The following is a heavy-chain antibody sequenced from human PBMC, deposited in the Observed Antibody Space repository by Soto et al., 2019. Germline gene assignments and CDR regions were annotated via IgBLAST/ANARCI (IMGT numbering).Heavy chain of an antibody. D-gene: IGHD6-6*01. J-gene: IGHJ4*02. CDR3: VRGLASGDY. V-gene: IGHV1-46*03. CDR1: GYTFTSFS. CDR2: VNPNGGST. Sequence: QVQLVQSGAEVKEPGASVKISCKASGYTFTSFSIHWVRQAPGQGLEWMGIVNPNGGSTNYAQNFKGRIPLSRDTSTSTVYMDLSSLRSEDTAVYYCVRGLASGDYWGQGTLVTVSS.